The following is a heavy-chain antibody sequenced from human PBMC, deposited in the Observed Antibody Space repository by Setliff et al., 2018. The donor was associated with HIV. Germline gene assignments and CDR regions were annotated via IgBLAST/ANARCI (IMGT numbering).Heavy chain of an antibody. Sequence: PGGSLRLSCAASGFTFGDYGMNWVRQTPGKGLEWVGFIGSKAYGGTTEYAASVKGRLTISRDDSKSIAYLQMNSLKTEDTAVYYCTRLRGYSYGLASYDYYYMEVWGKGTTVTVSS. CDR2: IGSKAYGGTT. D-gene: IGHD5-18*01. J-gene: IGHJ6*03. V-gene: IGHV3-49*04. CDR3: TRLRGYSYGLASYDYYYMEV. CDR1: GFTFGDYG.